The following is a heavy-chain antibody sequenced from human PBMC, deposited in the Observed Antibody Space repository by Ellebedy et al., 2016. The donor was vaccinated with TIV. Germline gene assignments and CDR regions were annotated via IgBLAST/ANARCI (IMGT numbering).Heavy chain of an antibody. CDR3: AKDQGRRAGTTTSLFDY. V-gene: IGHV3-43*01. CDR1: GFTFDDYT. D-gene: IGHD1-7*01. J-gene: IGHJ4*02. Sequence: GESLKISCAASGFTFDDYTMHWVRQAPGKGLEWVSLITWEGANRYYADSVKGRFTISRDNRKNSLFLQMDRLRDEDTALYYCAKDQGRRAGTTTSLFDYWGQGTLVTVSS. CDR2: ITWEGANR.